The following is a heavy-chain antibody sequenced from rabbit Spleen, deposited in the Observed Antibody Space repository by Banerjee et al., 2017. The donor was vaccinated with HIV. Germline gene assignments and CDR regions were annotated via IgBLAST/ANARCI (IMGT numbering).Heavy chain of an antibody. D-gene: IGHD2-1*01. J-gene: IGHJ3*01. CDR1: GVSFSSSSY. CDR2: IDTGSSGFT. V-gene: IGHV1S45*01. CDR3: ARGSATMTMVITGFYLAL. Sequence: QEQLEESGGGLVKPEGSLTLTCKASGVSFSSSSYMCWVRQAPGKGLEWIACIDTGSSGFTYFATWAKGRFTCSKTSSTTVTLQMTRLTAADTATYFCARGSATMTMVITGFYLALWGQGTLVTVS.